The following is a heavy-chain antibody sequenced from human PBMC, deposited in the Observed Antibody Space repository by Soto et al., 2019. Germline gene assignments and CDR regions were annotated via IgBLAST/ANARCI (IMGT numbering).Heavy chain of an antibody. CDR1: GYTFTSYG. J-gene: IGHJ4*02. CDR2: ISAYNGNT. CDR3: ARVSHSPRVGELLPYY. Sequence: QVQLVQSGAEVKKPGASVKVSCKASGYTFTSYGISWVRQAPGQGLEWMGWISAYNGNTNYAQKLQGRVTMTTDTSTSSAYMELRSLRSDDTAVYYCARVSHSPRVGELLPYYWGQGTLVSVSS. V-gene: IGHV1-18*01. D-gene: IGHD3-10*01.